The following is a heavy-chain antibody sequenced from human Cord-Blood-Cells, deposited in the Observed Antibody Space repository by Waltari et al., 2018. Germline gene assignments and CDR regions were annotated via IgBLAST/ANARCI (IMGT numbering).Heavy chain of an antibody. J-gene: IGHJ4*02. D-gene: IGHD6-13*01. Sequence: EVQLVESGGGLIQPGGSLRLSCAASGFTVSSNYMSWVGQDPGKGLEWVSVIYIGGSTYYADSVKGRFTISRDNSKNTLYLQLNSLRAEDTAVYYCARVSYSSSWLPYYFDYWGQGTLVTVSS. CDR3: ARVSYSSSWLPYYFDY. V-gene: IGHV3-53*01. CDR2: IYIGGST. CDR1: GFTVSSNY.